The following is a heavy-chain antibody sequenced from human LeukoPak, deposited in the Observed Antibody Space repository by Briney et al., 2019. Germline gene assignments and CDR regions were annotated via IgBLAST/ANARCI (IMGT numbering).Heavy chain of an antibody. CDR3: ARVNCRSSSCYLASYFFDS. CDR1: GFTFSRYG. Sequence: GRSLRLSCAASGFTFSRYGMHWVRQAPGKGLEWVAVIWYDGNNKDYADSVKGRFTISRDNSKNTLSLQMNSLRVEDTAMYYCARVNCRSSSCYLASYFFDSWGREPWSPSPQ. V-gene: IGHV3-33*01. D-gene: IGHD2-2*01. CDR2: IWYDGNNK. J-gene: IGHJ5*01.